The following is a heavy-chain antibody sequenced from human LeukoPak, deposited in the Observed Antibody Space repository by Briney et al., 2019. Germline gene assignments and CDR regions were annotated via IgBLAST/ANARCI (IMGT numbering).Heavy chain of an antibody. V-gene: IGHV3-23*01. CDR2: SGDSDGST. J-gene: IGHJ4*02. D-gene: IGHD2-15*01. CDR3: AKGGCRGTCNPLAR. CDR1: GFTFSGSG. Sequence: GGSLRLSCAASGFTFSGSGMSWVRQAPGKGLEWISSSGDSDGSTYYADSLKGRFTISRDNSKNTLYLQMNNLRAEDTAVYYCAKGGCRGTCNPLARWGQGALVTVSP.